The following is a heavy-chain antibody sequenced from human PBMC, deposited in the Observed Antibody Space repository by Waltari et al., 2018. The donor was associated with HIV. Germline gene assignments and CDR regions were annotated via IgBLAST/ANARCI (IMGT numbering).Heavy chain of an antibody. CDR3: AKGTVGATPYFDY. J-gene: IGHJ4*02. Sequence: EVQLVESGGVVVQPGGSLRLSCAASGFTFDDYTMHWVRQAPGKGLYLVSIISWDGGSTDYADSVKGRFTISRDNSKNSLYLQMNSLRTEDTALYYCAKGTVGATPYFDYWGQGTLVTVSS. V-gene: IGHV3-43*01. CDR2: ISWDGGST. D-gene: IGHD1-26*01. CDR1: GFTFDDYT.